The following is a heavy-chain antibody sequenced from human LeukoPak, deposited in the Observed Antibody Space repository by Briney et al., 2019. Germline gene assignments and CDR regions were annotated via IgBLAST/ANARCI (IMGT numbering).Heavy chain of an antibody. V-gene: IGHV3-11*06. CDR3: ARGEGVTNY. J-gene: IGHJ4*02. CDR2: ISSSSSYT. D-gene: IGHD5-18*01. CDR1: GFTFSCYY. Sequence: GGSLRLPCAASGFTFSCYYMSWIRQAPGKGLEWVSCISSSSSYTNYAESVKGRFTISRDNAKNSLYLQMNSLRAEDTAVYYCARGEGVTNYWGQGTLVTVSS.